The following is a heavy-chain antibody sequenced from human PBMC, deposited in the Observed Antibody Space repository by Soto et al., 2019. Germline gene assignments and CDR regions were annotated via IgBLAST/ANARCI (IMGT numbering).Heavy chain of an antibody. V-gene: IGHV3-73*01. D-gene: IGHD3-16*02. CDR3: TRQWMITFGGVIAHDAFDI. CDR1: GFTFSGSA. CDR2: IRSKANSYAT. J-gene: IGHJ3*02. Sequence: PGGSLSLSCAASGFTFSGSAMHWVRQASGKGLEWVGRIRSKANSYATAYAASVKGRFTISRDDSKNTAYLQMNSLKTEDTAVYYCTRQWMITFGGVIAHDAFDIWGQGTMVTVSS.